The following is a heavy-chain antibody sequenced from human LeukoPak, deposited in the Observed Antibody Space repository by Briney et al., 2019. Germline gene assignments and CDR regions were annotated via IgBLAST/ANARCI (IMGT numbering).Heavy chain of an antibody. CDR2: INHSGST. J-gene: IGHJ4*02. Sequence: SETLSLTCAVYGGSFSGYYWSWIRQPPGKGLEWIGEINHSGSTNYNPSLKSRVTISVDTSKNQFSLKLSSVTAADTAVYYCARDGGTLSGSSYDYWGQGTLVTVSS. D-gene: IGHD1-26*01. CDR1: GGSFSGYY. V-gene: IGHV4-34*01. CDR3: ARDGGTLSGSSYDY.